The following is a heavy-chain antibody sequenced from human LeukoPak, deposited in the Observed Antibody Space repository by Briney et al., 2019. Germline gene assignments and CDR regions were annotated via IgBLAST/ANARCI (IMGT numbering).Heavy chain of an antibody. CDR2: IYTSGST. J-gene: IGHJ6*02. V-gene: IGHV4-61*02. Sequence: TLSLTCTVSGGSISSGSYYWSWIRQPDGKGLEWIGRIYTSGSTNYNPSLKSRVTISVDTSKNQFSLKLSSVTAADTAVYYCARYYYDLDYYYGLDVWGQGTTVTVSS. CDR1: GGSISSGSYY. D-gene: IGHD3-3*01. CDR3: ARYYYDLDYYYGLDV.